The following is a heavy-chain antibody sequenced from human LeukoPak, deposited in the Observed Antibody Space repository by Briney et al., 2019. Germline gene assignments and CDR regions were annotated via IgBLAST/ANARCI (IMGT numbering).Heavy chain of an antibody. V-gene: IGHV1-69*05. J-gene: IGHJ4*02. CDR3: ARETYYFDY. CDR2: IIPIFGTA. CDR1: GYTFTGYY. Sequence: SVKVSCKASGYTFTGYYMDWVRQAPGQGLEWMGGIIPIFGTANYAQKCQGSVTITTDESTSKAYLELSSLSAADMAVYSCARETYYFDYWGQGTLVTVSS.